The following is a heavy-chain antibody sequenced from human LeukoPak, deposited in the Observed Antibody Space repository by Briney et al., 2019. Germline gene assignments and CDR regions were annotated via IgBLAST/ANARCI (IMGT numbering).Heavy chain of an antibody. CDR3: ATRPYYDGSGSYWLY. CDR2: FHPADSDT. D-gene: IGHD3-22*01. J-gene: IGHJ4*02. V-gene: IGHV5-51*01. CDR1: GYSFNTYW. Sequence: GESLKISCQGSGYSFNTYWIGWVRQMPGKGLEWMGIFHPADSDTRYSPSFQSQVTISADKSIGTTYLQWSSLKASDTAIYYCATRPYYDGSGSYWLYWGQGTLVTVSS.